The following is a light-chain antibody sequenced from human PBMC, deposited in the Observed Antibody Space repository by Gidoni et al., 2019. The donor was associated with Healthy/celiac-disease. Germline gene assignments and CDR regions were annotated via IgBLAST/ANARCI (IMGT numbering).Light chain of an antibody. Sequence: DIQMTQSPSSRSASVGDRVTITCRASQSISSYLNWYQQKPGKAPKLLIYAASSLQSGVPSRFSVSGSGTYFTLTLSSLQPEDFATYYCQQSYSTPQTFGQGTKVEIK. V-gene: IGKV1-39*01. CDR3: QQSYSTPQT. CDR2: AAS. CDR1: QSISSY. J-gene: IGKJ1*01.